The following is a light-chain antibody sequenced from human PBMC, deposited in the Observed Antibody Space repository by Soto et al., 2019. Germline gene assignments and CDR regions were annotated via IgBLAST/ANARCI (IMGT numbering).Light chain of an antibody. V-gene: IGKV3-20*01. CDR1: QSVRSNY. J-gene: IGKJ4*01. Sequence: EIVLTQSPGTLSLSPGERATLSCRATQSVRSNYLAWYQQKPGQAPRLLIFGASSRATGVPGRFTGSGSGTDFTLTISSLEPEDFAVYHCQQYGSSPSFGGGTKVEIK. CDR3: QQYGSSPS. CDR2: GAS.